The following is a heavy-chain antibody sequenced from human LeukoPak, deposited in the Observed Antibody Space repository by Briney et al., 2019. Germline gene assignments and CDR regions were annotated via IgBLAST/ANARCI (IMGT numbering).Heavy chain of an antibody. CDR1: GYTFTSYG. J-gene: IGHJ5*02. Sequence: ASVKVSFTASGYTFTSYGISWVRQAPGQGLEWMGWISAYNGNTNYAQKLQGRVTMTTDTSTSTAYMELRSLRSDDTAVYYCARFCSSTSCYTDHWFDPWGQGTLVTVSS. CDR2: ISAYNGNT. CDR3: ARFCSSTSCYTDHWFDP. D-gene: IGHD2-2*02. V-gene: IGHV1-18*01.